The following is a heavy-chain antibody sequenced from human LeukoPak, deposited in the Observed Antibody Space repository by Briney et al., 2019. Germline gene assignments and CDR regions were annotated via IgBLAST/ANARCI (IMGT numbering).Heavy chain of an antibody. CDR2: ISSSGSTT. D-gene: IGHD2-21*02. Sequence: GGSQRLSCAASGFTFSDYYMSWIRQAPGKGLEWVSYISSSGSTTYYADSVKGRFTISRDNAKNSLYLQMNSLRVEDTAVYYCARGGFGAYCGGDCFFDFDYWGQGTLVTVSS. CDR3: ARGGFGAYCGGDCFFDFDY. CDR1: GFTFSDYY. V-gene: IGHV3-11*01. J-gene: IGHJ4*02.